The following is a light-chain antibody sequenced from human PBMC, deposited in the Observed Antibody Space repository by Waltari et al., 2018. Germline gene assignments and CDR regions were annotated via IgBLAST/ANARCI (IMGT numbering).Light chain of an antibody. CDR1: QSLLHSKGYNY. CDR2: SGS. J-gene: IGKJ1*01. Sequence: DIVMTQSPLSLPVTPGAPASISCRSSQSLLHSKGYNYLDWYLQKPGQSPQLLIYSGSNRASGVPDRFSGRGSGTDFTLKISRVEAEDVGIYYCMQGLQTPWTFGQGTKVEIK. CDR3: MQGLQTPWT. V-gene: IGKV2-28*01.